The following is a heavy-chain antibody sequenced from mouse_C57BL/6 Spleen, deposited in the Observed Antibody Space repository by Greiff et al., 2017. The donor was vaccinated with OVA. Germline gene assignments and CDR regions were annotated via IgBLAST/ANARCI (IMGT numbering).Heavy chain of an antibody. J-gene: IGHJ1*03. CDR3: ARRGYYVGWYFDV. V-gene: IGHV1-50*01. CDR1: GYTFTSYW. Sequence: VQLQQPGAELVKPGASVKLSCKASGYTFTSYWMQWVKQRPGQGLEWIGEIDPSDSYTNYNQKFKGKATLTVDTSYSTAYMQLSSLTSEDSAVYYCARRGYYVGWYFDVWGTGTTVTVSS. CDR2: IDPSDSYT. D-gene: IGHD2-3*01.